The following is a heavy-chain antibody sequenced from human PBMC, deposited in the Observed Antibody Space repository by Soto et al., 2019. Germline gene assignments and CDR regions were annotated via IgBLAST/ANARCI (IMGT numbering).Heavy chain of an antibody. J-gene: IGHJ5*02. Sequence: GASVKVSCKASGYTFTSYGISWVRQAPGQGFEWMGWISAYNGNTNYAQKLQGRVTMTTDTSTSTAYMELRSLRSDDTAVYYCARVNLVYSSSWYGGFDPWGQGTLVTVSS. V-gene: IGHV1-18*01. CDR1: GYTFTSYG. CDR3: ARVNLVYSSSWYGGFDP. D-gene: IGHD6-13*01. CDR2: ISAYNGNT.